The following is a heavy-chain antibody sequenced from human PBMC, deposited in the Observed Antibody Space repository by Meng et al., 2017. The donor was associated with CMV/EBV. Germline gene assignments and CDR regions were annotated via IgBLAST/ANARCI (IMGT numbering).Heavy chain of an antibody. V-gene: IGHV2-26*01. J-gene: IGHJ3*02. Sequence: SGPTLVKPTETLTPTCTVSGFSLSHARMGVSWIRQPPGKALEWLAHIFSNDEKSYSTSLKSRLTISKDTSKSQVVLTMTNMDPVDTATYYCARTYRYCSSTSCYGTNDAFDIWGQGTMVTVSS. CDR2: IFSNDEK. CDR1: GFSLSHARMG. D-gene: IGHD2-2*01. CDR3: ARTYRYCSSTSCYGTNDAFDI.